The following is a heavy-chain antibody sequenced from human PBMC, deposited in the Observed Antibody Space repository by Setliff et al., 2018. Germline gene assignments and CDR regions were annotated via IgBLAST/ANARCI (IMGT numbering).Heavy chain of an antibody. CDR1: GGSISNYY. CDR2: IYSSGNT. J-gene: IGHJ4*02. D-gene: IGHD5-12*01. V-gene: IGHV4-59*12. Sequence: SETLSLTCTVSGGSISNYYWSWVRQPPGKGLEWIGYIYSSGNTNYNPSLKSRVTISVDTSKNQFSLKLTSLTAADTAVYYCARAKDGYDFDYFDYWGQGTPVTVSS. CDR3: ARAKDGYDFDYFDY.